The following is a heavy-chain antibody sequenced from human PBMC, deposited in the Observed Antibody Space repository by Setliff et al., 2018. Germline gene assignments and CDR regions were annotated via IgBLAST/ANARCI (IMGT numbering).Heavy chain of an antibody. CDR2: INRSGST. D-gene: IGHD4-17*01. Sequence: SETLSLTCAVCGGSFSGYYWTCIRQPPGKGLEWIGEINRSGSTNCNPSLKSRVTMSVDTSKNQFSLKLNSVTAADTAVYYCARHGGWYFDLWGRGTLVTVSS. J-gene: IGHJ2*01. CDR1: GGSFSGYY. CDR3: ARHGGWYFDL. V-gene: IGHV4-34*01.